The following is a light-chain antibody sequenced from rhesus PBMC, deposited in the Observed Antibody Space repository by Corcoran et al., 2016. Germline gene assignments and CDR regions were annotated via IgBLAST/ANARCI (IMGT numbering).Light chain of an antibody. J-gene: IGKJ1*01. Sequence: EIVLTQSPATLSLSPGERATLPCRASQSVSSSLAWYQQKPGKVPRLLIYGAFSRATGIPDRFSGSGSGTDFTLTISSLEPEDYAVYYCQQYSNWPRTFGQGTKVEIK. CDR1: QSVSSS. V-gene: IGKV3-42*03. CDR3: QQYSNWPRT. CDR2: GAF.